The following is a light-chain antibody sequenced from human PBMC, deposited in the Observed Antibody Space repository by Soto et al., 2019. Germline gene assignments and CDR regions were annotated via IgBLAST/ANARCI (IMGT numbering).Light chain of an antibody. Sequence: QSALTQPASVSGSPGQSITLSCTGTSXDVGTYNLVSWYQQHPGKAPKLIIFEGFKRPSGVSNRFSGSKSGNTASLTISGLQAEDEADYYCSSYAGSTTYVFGTGTKVTVL. CDR3: SSYAGSTTYV. V-gene: IGLV2-23*01. J-gene: IGLJ1*01. CDR1: SXDVGTYNL. CDR2: EGF.